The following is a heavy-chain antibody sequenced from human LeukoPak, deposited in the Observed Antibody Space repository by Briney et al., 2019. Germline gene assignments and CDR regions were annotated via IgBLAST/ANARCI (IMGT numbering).Heavy chain of an antibody. J-gene: IGHJ5*02. CDR3: AGGYCSSTSCYTGGFDP. D-gene: IGHD2-2*02. V-gene: IGHV4-31*03. CDR2: IYYSGST. Sequence: SETLSLTCTVSGGSISSGGYYWSWIRQHPGKGLEWIGYIYYSGSTYYNPSLKSRVTISVDTSKNQFSLKLSSVTAADTAVYYCAGGYCSSTSCYTGGFDPWGQGTLVTVSS. CDR1: GGSISSGGYY.